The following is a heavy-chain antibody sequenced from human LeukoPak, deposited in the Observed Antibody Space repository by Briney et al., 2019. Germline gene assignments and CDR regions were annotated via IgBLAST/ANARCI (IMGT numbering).Heavy chain of an antibody. CDR1: GFTYNTYG. D-gene: IGHD5-12*01. V-gene: IGHV3-30*02. Sequence: GGSLRLSCAASGFTYNTYGIHWVRQAPGKGLEWVAFIRYDGSIKYYADSVKGRFIISRDNSKNTLYLQMNSLRAEDTALYYCAKDSVKVTTIRRVPHYMDVWGKGTTVTVSS. CDR2: IRYDGSIK. CDR3: AKDSVKVTTIRRVPHYMDV. J-gene: IGHJ6*03.